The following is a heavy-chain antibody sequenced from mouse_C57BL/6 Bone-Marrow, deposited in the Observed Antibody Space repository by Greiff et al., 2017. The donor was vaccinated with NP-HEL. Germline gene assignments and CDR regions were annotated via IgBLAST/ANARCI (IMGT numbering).Heavy chain of an antibody. J-gene: IGHJ3*01. Sequence: VQLQQSGAELVRPGASVTLSCKASGYTFTDYEMHWVKQTPVHGLEWIGAIDPETGGTAYNQKFKGKAILTADKSSSTAYMELRSLTSEDSAVYYCTNWDGAWFADWGQGTLVTVSA. CDR1: GYTFTDYE. D-gene: IGHD4-1*01. V-gene: IGHV1-15*01. CDR3: TNWDGAWFAD. CDR2: IDPETGGT.